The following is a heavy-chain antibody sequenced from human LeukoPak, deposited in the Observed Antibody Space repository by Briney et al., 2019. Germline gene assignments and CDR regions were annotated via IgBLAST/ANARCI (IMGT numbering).Heavy chain of an antibody. Sequence: LRLLCAPSVLIFHNYHMRWTLTTQRNALESHTGLRGSGTTTYYAVYVKGRFTISRDNAKNTLYLQMNSLRGEDTALYYCVRDSYQGHTHYCMDVWGQGTMVTVSS. CDR2: LRGSGTTT. CDR1: VLIFHNYH. J-gene: IGHJ6*02. V-gene: IGHV3-23*01. D-gene: IGHD2-2*01. CDR3: VRDSYQGHTHYCMDV.